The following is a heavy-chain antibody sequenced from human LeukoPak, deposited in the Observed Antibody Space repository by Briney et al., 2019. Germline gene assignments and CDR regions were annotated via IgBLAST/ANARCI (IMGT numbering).Heavy chain of an antibody. CDR1: GGSISTGYYY. D-gene: IGHD6-19*01. CDR3: ARLVAVAGYYYYGMDV. J-gene: IGHJ6*02. V-gene: IGHV4-39*01. CDR2: IYYSGST. Sequence: SETLSLTCTVSGGSISTGYYYWGWIRQPPGRGLEWIGSIYYSGSTYYNPSLKSRVTISVDTSKNQFSLKLSSVTAADTAVYYCARLVAVAGYYYYGMDVWGQGTTVTVSS.